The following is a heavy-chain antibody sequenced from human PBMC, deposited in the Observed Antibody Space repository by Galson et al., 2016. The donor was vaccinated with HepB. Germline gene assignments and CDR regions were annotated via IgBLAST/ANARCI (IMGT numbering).Heavy chain of an antibody. CDR2: IFSNDQK. Sequence: PALVKPTQTLTLTCTVSGFSLNTAGLGVSWVRQPPGKALEWLGHIFSNDQKSYNTPLRTRVTISKDTSKSQVVLIMTNMAPVDTATYYCARIQQLIPGFYSYGMDVWGQGTTVTVSS. V-gene: IGHV2-26*01. J-gene: IGHJ6*02. D-gene: IGHD1-1*01. CDR1: GFSLNTAGLG. CDR3: ARIQQLIPGFYSYGMDV.